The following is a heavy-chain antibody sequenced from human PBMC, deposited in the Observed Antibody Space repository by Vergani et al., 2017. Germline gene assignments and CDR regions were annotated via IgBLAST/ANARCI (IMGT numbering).Heavy chain of an antibody. CDR1: GFTFSSYS. D-gene: IGHD3-22*01. CDR3: AVNLFYYDSSGYYSGFFDS. CDR2: ISSSSSYI. J-gene: IGHJ4*02. Sequence: EVQLVESGGGLVKPGGSLRLSCAASGFTFSSYSMNWVRQAPGKGLEWVSSISSSSSYIYYADSVKGRFTISRDNAKNSLYLQMNSLSAEDTAVYYCAVNLFYYDSSGYYSGFFDSWGQGTLFTVSS. V-gene: IGHV3-21*01.